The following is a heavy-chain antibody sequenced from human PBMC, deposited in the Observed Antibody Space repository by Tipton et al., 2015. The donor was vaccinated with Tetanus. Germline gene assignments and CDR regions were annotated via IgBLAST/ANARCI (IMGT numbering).Heavy chain of an antibody. CDR3: ARDSPDILLVPAV. CDR2: INGHGTNT. V-gene: IGHV3-74*01. D-gene: IGHD2-2*01. J-gene: IGHJ4*02. CDR1: GFNSRSYW. Sequence: SLRLSCDASGFNSRSYWMHWVRQAPGKGLMWVSRINGHGTNTAYADSVKGRFTISRDNAKNTLYLQMNSLRAEDTAVYYCARDSPDILLVPAVWGQGTLVTVSS.